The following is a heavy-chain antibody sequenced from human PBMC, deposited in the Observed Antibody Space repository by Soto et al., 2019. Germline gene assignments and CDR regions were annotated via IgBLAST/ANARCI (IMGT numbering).Heavy chain of an antibody. D-gene: IGHD6-19*01. J-gene: IGHJ4*02. CDR2: IYYSGST. Sequence: KPSETLSLTCTVSGGSISSSSYYWGWIRQPPGKGLEWIGSIYYSGSTYYNPSLKSRVTISVDTSKNQFSLKLSSVTAADTAVYYCARRFSRLSGIAVAGTFDYWGQGTLVTV. V-gene: IGHV4-39*01. CDR3: ARRFSRLSGIAVAGTFDY. CDR1: GGSISSSSYY.